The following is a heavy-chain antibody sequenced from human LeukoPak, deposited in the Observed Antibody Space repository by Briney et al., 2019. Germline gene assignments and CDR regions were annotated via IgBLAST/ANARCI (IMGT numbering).Heavy chain of an antibody. CDR2: INPSGGST. J-gene: IGHJ4*02. CDR1: GYTFTSYY. Sequence: ASVKVSCKASGYTFTSYYMHWVRQAPGQGLEWMGIINPSGGSTSYAQKFQGRVTMTRGTSTSTVYMELSSLRSEDTAVYYCAREPLHTRYCSGGSCYNGGDYWGQGTLVTVSS. V-gene: IGHV1-46*01. D-gene: IGHD2-15*01. CDR3: AREPLHTRYCSGGSCYNGGDY.